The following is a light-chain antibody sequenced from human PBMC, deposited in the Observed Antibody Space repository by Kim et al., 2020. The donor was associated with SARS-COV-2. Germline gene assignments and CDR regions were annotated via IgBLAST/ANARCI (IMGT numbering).Light chain of an antibody. CDR1: QSVDSNY. V-gene: IGKV3-20*01. J-gene: IGKJ2*01. CDR2: GAS. Sequence: EIVLTQSPGTLSLSLGERATLSCRASQSVDSNYLAWYQHKPGQAPRLLIYGASIRTTGIPDRFSGTGSATDFTLTISRLEPEDFAVYYCQQYGTSPGTFGQGTKLEI. CDR3: QQYGTSPGT.